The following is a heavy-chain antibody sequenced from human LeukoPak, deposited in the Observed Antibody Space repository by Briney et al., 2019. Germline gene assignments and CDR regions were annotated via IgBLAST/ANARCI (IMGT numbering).Heavy chain of an antibody. D-gene: IGHD3-3*01. Sequence: GGSLRLSCAASGFTFSSYAMSWVRQAPGKGLEWVSAISGSGGSTYYADSVKGRFTISRDNSKNTLYLQMNSLRAEDTAVYYCAKVPRITIFGVVSHFDYWGQGTLVTVSS. CDR3: AKVPRITIFGVVSHFDY. J-gene: IGHJ4*02. V-gene: IGHV3-23*01. CDR1: GFTFSSYA. CDR2: ISGSGGST.